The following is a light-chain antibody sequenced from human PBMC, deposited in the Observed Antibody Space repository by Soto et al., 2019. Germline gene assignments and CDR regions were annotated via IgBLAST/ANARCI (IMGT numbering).Light chain of an antibody. J-gene: IGLJ1*01. CDR1: ISDVGAYKY. CDR3: SSYTSSSTSV. V-gene: IGLV2-14*03. Sequence: QSALTQPASVSGSPGQSITISCTGTISDVGAYKYVSWYQHHPGKAPKLMIYDVSSRASGVSNRFSGSKSGNTASLTISGLQAEDEADYYCSSYTSSSTSVFGTGTKVTVL. CDR2: DVS.